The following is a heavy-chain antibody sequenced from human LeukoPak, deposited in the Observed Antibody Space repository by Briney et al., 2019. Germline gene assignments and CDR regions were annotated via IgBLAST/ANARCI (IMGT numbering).Heavy chain of an antibody. CDR1: GFTFSSYS. D-gene: IGHD6-19*01. V-gene: IGHV3-21*01. Sequence: PGGSLRLSCAASGFTFSSYSMNWVRQAPGKGLEWVSSISSSSSYIYYADSVKGRFTISRDNAKNSLYLQMNSLRAEDTAVYYCARDRAVAGTGANWFDPWGQGTLVTVSP. J-gene: IGHJ5*02. CDR3: ARDRAVAGTGANWFDP. CDR2: ISSSSSYI.